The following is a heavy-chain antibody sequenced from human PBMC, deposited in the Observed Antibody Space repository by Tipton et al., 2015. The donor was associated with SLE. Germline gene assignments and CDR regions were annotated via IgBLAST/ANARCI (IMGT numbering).Heavy chain of an antibody. CDR2: INYSGST. D-gene: IGHD2-21*01. V-gene: IGHV4-59*01. J-gene: IGHJ6*02. Sequence: LRLSCTVSGGSISSYYWSWSRQPPGKGLEWIGYINYSGSTNYNPSLKSRVTISVDTSKNQFTLKLNSVTTADTAVYYCARCGGGYGMDVWGQGTTVTVSS. CDR1: GGSISSYY. CDR3: ARCGGGYGMDV.